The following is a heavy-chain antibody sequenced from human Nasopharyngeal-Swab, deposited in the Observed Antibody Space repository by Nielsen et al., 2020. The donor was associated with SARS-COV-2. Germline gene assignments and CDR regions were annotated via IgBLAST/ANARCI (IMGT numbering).Heavy chain of an antibody. Sequence: RQAPGKGLEWVGNIYYRGSTNYNPSLKSRVTISVDTSKNQFSLKLSYVTAADTAVYYCASRLGDYDSRSNYYYYYYMDVWGKGTTVTVSS. J-gene: IGHJ6*03. CDR2: IYYRGST. CDR3: ASRLGDYDSRSNYYYYYYMDV. D-gene: IGHD3-22*01. V-gene: IGHV4-59*01.